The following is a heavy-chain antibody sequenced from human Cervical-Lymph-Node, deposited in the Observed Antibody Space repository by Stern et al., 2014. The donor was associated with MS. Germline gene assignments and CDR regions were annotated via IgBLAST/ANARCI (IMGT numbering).Heavy chain of an antibody. D-gene: IGHD3-10*01. J-gene: IGHJ4*02. V-gene: IGHV1-46*01. CDR2: SNPSGGST. CDR3: ARDQGSGHFDY. Sequence: QVQLVESGAEVKKPGASVKVSCKASGYTFTSYYMHWVRQAPGQGLEWMGISNPSGGSTRYAQKFRGRVTMTRDTSTSTVYMELSSLRSEDTAVYYCARDQGSGHFDYWGQGTLVTVSS. CDR1: GYTFTSYY.